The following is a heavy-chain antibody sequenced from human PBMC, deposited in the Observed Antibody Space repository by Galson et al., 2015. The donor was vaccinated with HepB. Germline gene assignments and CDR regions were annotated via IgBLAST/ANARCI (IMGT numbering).Heavy chain of an antibody. CDR3: ARDRGGSYPVDY. CDR2: INPNSGGT. Sequence: SVKVSCKASGYTFTGYYMHWVRQAPGQGLEWMRWINPNSGGTNYAQKFQGRVTMTRDTSISTAYMELSRLRSDDTAVYYCARDRGGSYPVDYWGQGTLVTVSS. V-gene: IGHV1-2*02. D-gene: IGHD1-26*01. CDR1: GYTFTGYY. J-gene: IGHJ4*02.